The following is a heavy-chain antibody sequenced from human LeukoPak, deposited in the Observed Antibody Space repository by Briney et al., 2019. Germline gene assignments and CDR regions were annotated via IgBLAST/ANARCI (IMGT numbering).Heavy chain of an antibody. V-gene: IGHV1-18*01. D-gene: IGHD5-12*01. CDR3: ARDHNSRGYSGYDSSFDY. CDR2: ISAYNGNT. J-gene: IGHJ4*02. CDR1: GYTFTSYG. Sequence: ASVKVSCKASGYTFTSYGISWVRQAPGQGLEWMGWISAYNGNTNYAQKLQGRVTMTTDTSTSTAYMELRRLRSDDTAVYYCARDHNSRGYSGYDSSFDYWGQGTLVTVSS.